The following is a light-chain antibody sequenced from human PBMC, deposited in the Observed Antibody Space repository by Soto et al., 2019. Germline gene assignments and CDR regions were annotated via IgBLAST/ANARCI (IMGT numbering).Light chain of an antibody. J-gene: IGKJ3*01. CDR2: LGS. CDR3: MQAVQTPFT. V-gene: IGKV2-28*01. CDR1: QSLLHSNGNTY. Sequence: DLVMTQSPLSLPVTPGEPASISCRSSQSLLHSNGNTYLDWYLQKPGQSPQLLIHLGSNRASGVPDRFSGSGSGTDFTLKISRVEAEDVGVYYCMQAVQTPFTFGPGTKVDL.